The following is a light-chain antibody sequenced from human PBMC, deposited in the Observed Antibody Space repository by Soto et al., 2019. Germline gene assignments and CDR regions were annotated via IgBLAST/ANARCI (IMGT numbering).Light chain of an antibody. CDR3: QQYGT. CDR2: DAS. V-gene: IGKV3-11*01. Sequence: ETVLTQSPAALSFSQVERSTLSFRASQSVSRYLAWYQQKPGQAPRLLIYDASNRATGIPDRFSGSGSGTDFTLTISRLEPEDFAVYYCQQYGTFGQGTKVDIK. J-gene: IGKJ1*01. CDR1: QSVSRY.